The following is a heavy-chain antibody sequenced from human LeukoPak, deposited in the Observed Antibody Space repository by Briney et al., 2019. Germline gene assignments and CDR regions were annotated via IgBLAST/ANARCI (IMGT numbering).Heavy chain of an antibody. CDR3: ARVHDGYNYAFDY. CDR2: IYYSGST. D-gene: IGHD5-24*01. V-gene: IGHV4-39*07. J-gene: IGHJ4*02. Sequence: SETLSLTCTVSGGSISSSSYYWGWIRQPPGKGLEWIGSIYYSGSTYYNPSLKSRVTISVDTSKNQFSLKLSSVTAADTAVYYCARVHDGYNYAFDYWGQGTLVTVSS. CDR1: GGSISSSSYY.